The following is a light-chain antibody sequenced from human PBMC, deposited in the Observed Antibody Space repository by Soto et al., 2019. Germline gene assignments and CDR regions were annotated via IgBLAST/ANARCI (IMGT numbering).Light chain of an antibody. J-gene: IGKJ1*01. V-gene: IGKV3-20*01. CDR3: QQYGSSGT. CDR1: ESVSNNF. CDR2: RAS. Sequence: IVLTQSPGTLSLSXGERATLSCRASESVSNNFLAWYQHKPXQAARILNYRASNRDTGITERFSGSGYGTDFNITISRLEPEDLAVYDCQQYGSSGTFGQGTKVDIK.